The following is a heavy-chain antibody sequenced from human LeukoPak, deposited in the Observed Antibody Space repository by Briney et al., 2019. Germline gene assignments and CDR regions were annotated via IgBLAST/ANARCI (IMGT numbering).Heavy chain of an antibody. Sequence: MASETLSLTCTVSGGSISSYYWSWIRQPPGKGLEWIGEINHSGSTNYSPSLKSRVTISVDTSKNQFSLKLSSVTAADTAVYYCARGLDTNDWSDAFDIWGQGTMVTVSS. D-gene: IGHD2-21*01. J-gene: IGHJ3*02. CDR3: ARGLDTNDWSDAFDI. CDR2: INHSGST. CDR1: GGSISSYY. V-gene: IGHV4-34*01.